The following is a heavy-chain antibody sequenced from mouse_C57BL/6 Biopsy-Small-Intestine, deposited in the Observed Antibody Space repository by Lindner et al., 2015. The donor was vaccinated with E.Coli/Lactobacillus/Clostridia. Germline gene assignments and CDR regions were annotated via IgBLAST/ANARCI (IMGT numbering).Heavy chain of an antibody. J-gene: IGHJ3*01. CDR2: FDPEDGET. CDR1: GYTLTELS. Sequence: SVKVSCKVSGYTLTELSMHWVRQAPGKGLEWMGGFDPEDGETIYAQKFQGRVTMTEDTSTDTAYMELSSLRSEDTAVYYCAVITSGGVISGAFEIWGQGTMVTVSS. V-gene: IGHV1-18*01. CDR3: AVITSGGVISGAFEI. D-gene: IGHD2-4*01.